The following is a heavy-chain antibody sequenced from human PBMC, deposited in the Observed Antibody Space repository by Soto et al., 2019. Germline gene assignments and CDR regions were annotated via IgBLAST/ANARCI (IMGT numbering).Heavy chain of an antibody. CDR2: INHSGST. CDR1: GGSFSGYY. Sequence: SETLSLTCAVYGGSFSGYYWSWIRQPPGKGLEWFGEINHSGSTNYNPSLKSRVTISVDTSKNQFSLKLSSVTAADTAVYYCARGGDYDFWSGSRYYYYYMDVWGKGTTVTVSS. J-gene: IGHJ6*03. CDR3: ARGGDYDFWSGSRYYYYYMDV. V-gene: IGHV4-34*01. D-gene: IGHD3-3*01.